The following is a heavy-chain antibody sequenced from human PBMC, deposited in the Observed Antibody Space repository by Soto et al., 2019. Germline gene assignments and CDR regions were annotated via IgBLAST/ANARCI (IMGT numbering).Heavy chain of an antibody. CDR1: GFIFSNYV. Sequence: EVQLVDSGGGLVQPGGSLRPSCAASGFIFSNYVMSWVRQAPGKGLEWVSSISDSGGTSYYADSVKGRFTISRDNSKNKLYLQMNSLRAEDTAIYYCAKRPRALLTFDYWGQGTLVTVSS. CDR2: ISDSGGTS. CDR3: AKRPRALLTFDY. J-gene: IGHJ4*02. D-gene: IGHD1-26*01. V-gene: IGHV3-23*04.